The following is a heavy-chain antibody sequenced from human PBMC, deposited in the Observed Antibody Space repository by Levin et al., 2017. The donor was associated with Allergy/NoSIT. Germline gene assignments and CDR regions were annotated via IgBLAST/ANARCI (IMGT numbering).Heavy chain of an antibody. CDR2: IRSKANSYAT. D-gene: IGHD5-18*01. J-gene: IGHJ4*02. Sequence: GGSLRLSCAASGFTFSGSAMHWVRQASAKGLEWVGRIRSKANSYATAYAASVKGRFTISRDDSKNTAYLQMNSLKTEDTAVYYCTRHEEVDTAMVTVDYWGQGTLVTVSS. CDR1: GFTFSGSA. CDR3: TRHEEVDTAMVTVDY. V-gene: IGHV3-73*01.